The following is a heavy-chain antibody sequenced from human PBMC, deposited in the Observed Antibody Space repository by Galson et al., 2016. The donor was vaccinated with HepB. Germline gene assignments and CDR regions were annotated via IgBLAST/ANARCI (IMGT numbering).Heavy chain of an antibody. V-gene: IGHV3-74*01. CDR1: GFTIGTYW. J-gene: IGHJ4*02. Sequence: SLRLFCAASGFTIGTYWMHWVRQAPGKGLVWVSRINSDGSNTTYAESVKGRFTISRDNVKNTLYLQMNSLRAEDTAVYYCARSRLNYYDTSAPDYWGQGTLVTVSS. CDR3: ARSRLNYYDTSAPDY. CDR2: INSDGSNT. D-gene: IGHD3-22*01.